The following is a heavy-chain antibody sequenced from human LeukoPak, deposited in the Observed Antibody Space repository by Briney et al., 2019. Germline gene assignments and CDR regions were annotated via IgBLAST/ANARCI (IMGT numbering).Heavy chain of an antibody. CDR3: ARDDSSGYYFDY. D-gene: IGHD3-22*01. V-gene: IGHV4-39*02. CDR2: IYYSGST. CDR1: GGSISSSSYY. Sequence: SETLSLTCTVSGGSISSSSYYWGWIRQPPGKGLEWIGSIYYSGSTYYNPSLKSRVTISVDTSKNQFSLKLSSVTAADTAVYYCARDDSSGYYFDYWGQGTLVTVSS. J-gene: IGHJ4*02.